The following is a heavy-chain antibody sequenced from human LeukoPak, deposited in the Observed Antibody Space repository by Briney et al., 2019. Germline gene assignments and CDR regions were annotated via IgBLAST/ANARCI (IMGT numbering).Heavy chain of an antibody. Sequence: GGSLRLSCAASGFIFSNYGMNWVRQAPGKGLEWVSAISISGSKTYYADSVKGRFTISRDNSKNTPYLQMNSLRAEDTAVYYCANEIRPNDYWGQGTQVTVSS. D-gene: IGHD4-17*01. J-gene: IGHJ4*02. CDR3: ANEIRPNDY. V-gene: IGHV3-23*01. CDR2: ISISGSKT. CDR1: GFIFSNYG.